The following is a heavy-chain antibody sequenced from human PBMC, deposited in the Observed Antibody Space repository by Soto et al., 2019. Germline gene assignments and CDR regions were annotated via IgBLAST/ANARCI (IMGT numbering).Heavy chain of an antibody. CDR3: AHRPRSSIAAAGKTYFDY. D-gene: IGHD6-13*01. CDR1: GFSLSTSGVG. J-gene: IGHJ4*02. CDR2: IYWDDDK. V-gene: IGHV2-5*02. Sequence: SGPTLVNPTQTLTLTCTFSGFSLSTSGVGVGWIRQPPGKALEWLALIYWDDDKRYSPSLKSRLTITKDTSKNQVVLTMTNMDPVDTATYYCAHRPRSSIAAAGKTYFDYWGQGTLVTVSS.